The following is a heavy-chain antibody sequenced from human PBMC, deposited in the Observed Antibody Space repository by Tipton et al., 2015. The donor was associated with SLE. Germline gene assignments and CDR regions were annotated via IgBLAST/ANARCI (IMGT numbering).Heavy chain of an antibody. CDR2: IYYSGST. CDR3: AHANWGTNFDY. D-gene: IGHD7-27*01. V-gene: IGHV4-39*07. CDR1: GGSISSSSYY. Sequence: LRLSCTVSGGSISSSSYYWAWIRQPPGKGLEWIGSIYYSGSTYYNPSLESRVTISVDTSKNQFSLKLSSVTAADTAAFYCAHANWGTNFDYWGQGTLVTVSS. J-gene: IGHJ4*02.